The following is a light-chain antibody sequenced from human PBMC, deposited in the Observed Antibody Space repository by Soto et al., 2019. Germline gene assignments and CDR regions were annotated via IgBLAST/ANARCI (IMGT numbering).Light chain of an antibody. V-gene: IGKV3-11*01. CDR2: DAS. J-gene: IGKJ5*01. Sequence: EIVLTQSPATLSLSPGERATLSCRASQSVSSYLAWYQQKPGQAPRLLIYDASNRATGIPARFSGSRSGTDFTLTISSLEPEDFAVYYYQQRSNWPITFGQGTRLEIK. CDR3: QQRSNWPIT. CDR1: QSVSSY.